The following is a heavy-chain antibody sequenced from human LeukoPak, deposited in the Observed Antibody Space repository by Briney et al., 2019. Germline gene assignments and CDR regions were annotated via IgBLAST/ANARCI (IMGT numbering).Heavy chain of an antibody. V-gene: IGHV4-59*08. D-gene: IGHD1-20*01. CDR2: IYYSGST. J-gene: IGHJ4*02. CDR3: ARAVGNNFKNYHFDY. Sequence: PSETLSLTCTVSGGSISSYYWSWIRQPPGKGLEWIGYIYYSGSTNYNPSLKSRVTISVDTSKNQFSLKLNSVTAADTAVYYCARAVGNNFKNYHFDYWGQGILVTVSS. CDR1: GGSISSYY.